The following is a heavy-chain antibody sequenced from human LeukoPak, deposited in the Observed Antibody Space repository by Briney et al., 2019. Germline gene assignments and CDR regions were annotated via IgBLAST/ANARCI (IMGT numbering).Heavy chain of an antibody. CDR2: MNKDGSEK. J-gene: IGHJ4*02. Sequence: GGSLRLSCAASGFIFSNYWMGWVRQAPGKRPEWVANMNKDGSEKYYADSVKGRFTISRDNARNSVYLQMNSLRVEDAAVYYCARVVVPAAMLSGWDYWGQGTLVTVSS. D-gene: IGHD2-2*01. V-gene: IGHV3-7*01. CDR3: ARVVVPAAMLSGWDY. CDR1: GFIFSNYW.